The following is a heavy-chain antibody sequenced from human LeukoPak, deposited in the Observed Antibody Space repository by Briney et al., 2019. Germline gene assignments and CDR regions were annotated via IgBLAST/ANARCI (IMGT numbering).Heavy chain of an antibody. CDR1: GYTFTSYY. CDR2: INPSGGST. V-gene: IGHV1-46*01. CDR3: ARGKYLLPKLYYYYYGMDV. J-gene: IGHJ6*02. D-gene: IGHD2-2*01. Sequence: ASVKVSCKASGYTFTSYYMHWVRQAPGQGLEWMGIINPSGGSTSYAQKFQGRVTMTRDTSTSTVYMELSSLRSEDTAVYYCARGKYLLPKLYYYYYGMDVWGQGTTVTVSS.